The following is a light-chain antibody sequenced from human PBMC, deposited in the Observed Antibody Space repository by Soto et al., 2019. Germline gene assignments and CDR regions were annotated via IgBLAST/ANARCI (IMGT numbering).Light chain of an antibody. V-gene: IGLV1-40*01. Sequence: QSVLTQPPSVSGAPGQRITISCTGSSSNIGAGHDVHWYQQFPGTAPMLLIYRNNNRPSGVPDRFSGSKSGTSASLAIAGLQVEDEADYYCQSYDISLSGWGFGGGTKLTVL. J-gene: IGLJ2*01. CDR1: SSNIGAGHD. CDR3: QSYDISLSGWG. CDR2: RNN.